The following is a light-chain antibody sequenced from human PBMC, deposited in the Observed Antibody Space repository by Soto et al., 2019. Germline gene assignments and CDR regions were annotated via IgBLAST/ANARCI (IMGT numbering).Light chain of an antibody. J-gene: IGLJ2*01. CDR1: SSDVGAYNY. CDR2: DVN. CDR3: TSWTTSTTMK. V-gene: IGLV2-14*01. Sequence: QSAVTQPASVSGSPGQSITISCTGTSSDVGAYNYVSWYQQHPGKAPKLMIYDVNIRPSGVSNRFSGSKSGNTASLTISGLQAEDEADYYCTSWTTSTTMKFGGGTKLTVL.